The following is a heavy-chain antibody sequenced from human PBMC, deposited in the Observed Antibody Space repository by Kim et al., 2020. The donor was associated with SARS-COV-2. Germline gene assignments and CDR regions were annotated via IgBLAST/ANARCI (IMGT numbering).Heavy chain of an antibody. D-gene: IGHD6-19*01. Sequence: GGSLRLSCAASEFTFSGYWMDWVRQAPGKGLEWVAKIKQDGSVKYYVDPVKGRFTISRDNAKNSLYLQMNSLRAEDMAVYYCAGGGGWFSQYWGQGTLVT. V-gene: IGHV3-7*04. CDR1: EFTFSGYW. CDR2: IKQDGSVK. J-gene: IGHJ1*01. CDR3: AGGGGWFSQY.